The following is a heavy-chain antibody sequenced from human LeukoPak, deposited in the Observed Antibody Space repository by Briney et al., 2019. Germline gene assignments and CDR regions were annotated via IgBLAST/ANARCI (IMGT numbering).Heavy chain of an antibody. J-gene: IGHJ5*02. D-gene: IGHD2-2*01. CDR2: ISGSGGST. V-gene: IGHV3-23*01. Sequence: GGSLRLSCEGSGFTFSQAWMSWVRQAPGKGLEWVSAISGSGGSTYYADSVKGRFTISRDNSKNTLYLQMNSLRAEDTAVYYCAKGAGYIVVVQVDPWGQGTLVTVSS. CDR1: GFTFSQAW. CDR3: AKGAGYIVVVQVDP.